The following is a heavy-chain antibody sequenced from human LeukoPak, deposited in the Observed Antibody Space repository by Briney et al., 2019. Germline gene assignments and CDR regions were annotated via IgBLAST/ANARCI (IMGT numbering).Heavy chain of an antibody. V-gene: IGHV4-4*07. CDR2: IYTSGST. J-gene: IGHJ6*03. D-gene: IGHD2-2*01. Sequence: TSETLSLTCTASGGSISSYYWSWIRQPAGKGLEWIGRIYTSGSTNYNPSLKSRVTMSVDTSKNQFSLKLSSVTAADTAVYYCARGAVVPAAHYYYYYYMDVWGKGTTVTVSS. CDR1: GGSISSYY. CDR3: ARGAVVPAAHYYYYYYMDV.